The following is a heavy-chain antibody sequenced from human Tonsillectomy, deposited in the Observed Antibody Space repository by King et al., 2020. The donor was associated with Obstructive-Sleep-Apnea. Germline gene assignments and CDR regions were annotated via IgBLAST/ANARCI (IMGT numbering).Heavy chain of an antibody. D-gene: IGHD3-9*01. Sequence: VQLVESGGGLVQPGGSLRLSCAASGFTFRSYAMSLVRQSPGKGLEWVSSISGSGVSTYYADSVKGRFTLSRDNSTNTLYLQMNIPRAEDTAVYYCAKAPNVILTGYYFYFDYWGPGALVTVSS. V-gene: IGHV3-23*04. J-gene: IGHJ4*02. CDR3: AKAPNVILTGYYFYFDY. CDR2: ISGSGVST. CDR1: GFTFRSYA.